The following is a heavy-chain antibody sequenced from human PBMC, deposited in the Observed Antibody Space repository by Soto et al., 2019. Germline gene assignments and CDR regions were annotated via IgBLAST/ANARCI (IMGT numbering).Heavy chain of an antibody. CDR1: GFTFTSYW. CDR2: IKQDGTSK. D-gene: IGHD3-16*01. CDR3: ARLRFILTERDFDS. Sequence: EVQLVESGGGLVQPGGSLRLSCEASGFTFTSYWMSWVRQAPGKGLEWVANIKQDGTSKYYADSVKGRFTVSRDNAKSSVHLQMDGLRDDDTAVYRCARLRFILTERDFDSWGQGTLVTVSS. J-gene: IGHJ4*02. V-gene: IGHV3-7*05.